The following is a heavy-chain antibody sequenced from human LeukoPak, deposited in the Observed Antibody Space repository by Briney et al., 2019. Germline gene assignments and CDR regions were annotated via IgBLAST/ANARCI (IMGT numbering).Heavy chain of an antibody. Sequence: GGSLRLSCAASGFTLSSYGMHWVRQAPGKGLEWVSFIPYDGSDEYYTDSVMGRFSISRDNSKNTLYLQMNNLRLEDTAVYYCARIGPGQWDNWFDPWGQGTLVTVSS. J-gene: IGHJ5*02. CDR3: ARIGPGQWDNWFDP. D-gene: IGHD6-19*01. CDR1: GFTLSSYG. V-gene: IGHV3-30*03. CDR2: IPYDGSDE.